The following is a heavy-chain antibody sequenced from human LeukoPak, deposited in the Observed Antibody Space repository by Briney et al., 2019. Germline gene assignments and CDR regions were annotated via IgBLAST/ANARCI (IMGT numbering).Heavy chain of an antibody. V-gene: IGHV3-48*03. Sequence: GGTLTLSCADSGFTLSRYGMNWVRQAQGKKLEWVSYISSSGSTIYYADSVKGRFTISRDNAKNSLYLQMNSLRAEDTAVYYCARGTIIAHWGQGTLVTVSS. CDR2: ISSSGSTI. CDR3: ARGTIIAH. CDR1: GFTLSRYG. D-gene: IGHD2-21*01. J-gene: IGHJ4*02.